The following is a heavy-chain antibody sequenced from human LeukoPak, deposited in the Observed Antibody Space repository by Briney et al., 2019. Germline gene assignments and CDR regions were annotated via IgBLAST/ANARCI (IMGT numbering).Heavy chain of an antibody. D-gene: IGHD4-23*01. J-gene: IGHJ4*02. CDR3: ARASYDYGGIEGPFDY. Sequence: GGSLRLSCAASGFTLTYYAMHWVRQAPGKGLEWVAVTSYDGNKKYYADSVKGRFTISRDSSKNTLYLQMSSLRAEDTAVYYCARASYDYGGIEGPFDYWGQGTLVTVSS. CDR1: GFTLTYYA. CDR2: TSYDGNKK. V-gene: IGHV3-30*15.